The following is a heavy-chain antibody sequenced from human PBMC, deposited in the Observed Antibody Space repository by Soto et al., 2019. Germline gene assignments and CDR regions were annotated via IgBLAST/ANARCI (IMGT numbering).Heavy chain of an antibody. V-gene: IGHV3-30-3*01. CDR2: ISYDGSNK. D-gene: IGHD1-1*01. Sequence: QVQLVESGGGVVQPGRSLRLSCAASGFTFSSYAMHWVRQAPGKGLEWVAVISYDGSNKYYADSVKGRFTISRDNSKNPLYLPMNSLRAEDTAVYYCASYNTVVNFFDYWGQGTLVTVSS. CDR1: GFTFSSYA. CDR3: ASYNTVVNFFDY. J-gene: IGHJ4*02.